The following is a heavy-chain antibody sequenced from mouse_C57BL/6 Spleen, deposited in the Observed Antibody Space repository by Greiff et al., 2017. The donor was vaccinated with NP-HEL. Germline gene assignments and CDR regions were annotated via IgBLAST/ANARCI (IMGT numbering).Heavy chain of an antibody. J-gene: IGHJ4*01. CDR3: AIYYSNFSRYAMDY. CDR1: GYAFSSSW. D-gene: IGHD2-5*01. V-gene: IGHV1-82*01. CDR2: IYPGDGET. Sequence: VQLQQSGPELVKPGASVKISCKASGYAFSSSWMNWVKQRPGKGLEWIGRIYPGDGETNYNGKFKGKATLTADKSSSTAYMQLSCLTSEDSAVYFCAIYYSNFSRYAMDYWGQGTSVTVSS.